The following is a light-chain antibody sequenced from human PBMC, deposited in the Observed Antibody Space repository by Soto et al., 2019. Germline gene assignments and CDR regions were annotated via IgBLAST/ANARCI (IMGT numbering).Light chain of an antibody. Sequence: QSVLTQPPSVSAAPRQKVTISCSGSSSNIGNNYVSWYQQLPGTAPKLLIYDNNKRPSGIPDRFSGSKSGTSATLGITGLQTGDEADYYCAMWDSSMSAVFGGGTKLTVL. V-gene: IGLV1-51*01. CDR2: DNN. CDR1: SSNIGNNY. CDR3: AMWDSSMSAV. J-gene: IGLJ3*02.